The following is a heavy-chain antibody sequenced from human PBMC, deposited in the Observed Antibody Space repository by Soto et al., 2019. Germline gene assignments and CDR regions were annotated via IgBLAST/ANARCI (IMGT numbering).Heavy chain of an antibody. CDR1: GFTFSSYS. D-gene: IGHD6-13*01. Sequence: PGGSLRLSCAASGFTFSSYSMNWVRQAPGKGLEWVSAISSSGGSTYYADSVKGRFTISRDNSKNTLYLQMNSLRAEDTAVYYCAKAGLYSSSWFPYYYYGMDVWGQGTTVTVSS. V-gene: IGHV3-23*01. CDR3: AKAGLYSSSWFPYYYYGMDV. J-gene: IGHJ6*02. CDR2: ISSSGGST.